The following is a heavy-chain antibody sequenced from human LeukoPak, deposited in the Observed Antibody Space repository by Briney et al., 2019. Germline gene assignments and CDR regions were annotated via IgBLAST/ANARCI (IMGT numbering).Heavy chain of an antibody. D-gene: IGHD3-10*01. CDR3: ARGPYYGSGSYAYYFDC. V-gene: IGHV3-20*01. CDR1: GFTFDDYG. J-gene: IGHJ4*02. Sequence: GGSLRLSCAASGFTFDDYGMSWVRQAPGKGLEWVSGINWNGGSTGYADSVKGRFTISRDNAKNSLYLQMNSLRAEDTALYHCARGPYYGSGSYAYYFDCWGQGTLVTVSS. CDR2: INWNGGST.